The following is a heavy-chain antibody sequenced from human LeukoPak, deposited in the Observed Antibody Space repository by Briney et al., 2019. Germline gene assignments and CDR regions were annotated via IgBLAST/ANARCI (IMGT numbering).Heavy chain of an antibody. CDR3: ARAMLLEWLSPLYYYYYGMDV. D-gene: IGHD3-3*01. J-gene: IGHJ6*02. CDR1: GFTFSSYA. Sequence: GGSLRLSCAASGFTFSSYAMSWVRQAPGKGLEWVAVISYDGSNKYYADSVKGRFTISRDNSKNTLYLQMNSLRAEDTAVYYCARAMLLEWLSPLYYYYYGMDVWGQGTTVTVSS. V-gene: IGHV3-30*04. CDR2: ISYDGSNK.